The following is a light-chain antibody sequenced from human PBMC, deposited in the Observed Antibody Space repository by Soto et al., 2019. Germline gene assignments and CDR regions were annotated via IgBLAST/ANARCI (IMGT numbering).Light chain of an antibody. Sequence: EIVLTQSPGTLSLSPGDRATLSCRASQSVSSNYLAWYQQKPGQAPRLLIYGASSRATGIPDRFSGSGSGTDFTLTITRLEPEDSAVYYCQQYGHPRGTLGQGTKLEIK. J-gene: IGKJ2*01. CDR2: GAS. CDR3: QQYGHPRGT. CDR1: QSVSSNY. V-gene: IGKV3-20*01.